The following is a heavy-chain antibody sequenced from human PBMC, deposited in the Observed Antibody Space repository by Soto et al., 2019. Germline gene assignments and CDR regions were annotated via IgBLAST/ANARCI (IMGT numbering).Heavy chain of an antibody. Sequence: PSDTLSLTCTVSGGSICRYYCSWMRQPAGKGLEWSRRIYTSGSTNYNPSLKRRVIMSVDTSKNQFSLKLCSVTAPDTAVYYCAMISGGPIDYWGQGTLVTVSS. CDR3: AMISGGPIDY. V-gene: IGHV4-4*07. J-gene: IGHJ4*02. D-gene: IGHD6-25*01. CDR2: IYTSGST. CDR1: GGSICRYY.